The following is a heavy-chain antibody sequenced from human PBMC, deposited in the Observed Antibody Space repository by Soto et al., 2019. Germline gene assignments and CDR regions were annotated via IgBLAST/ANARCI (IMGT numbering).Heavy chain of an antibody. V-gene: IGHV4-4*02. Sequence: SETLSLTCAVSSGSISSSNWWSWVRQPPGKGLEWIGEIYHSGSTNYNPSLKSRVTISVDKSKNQFYLKLSSVTAADTAVYYCARGRGIAVAGAGPEGVFDPWGQGTLVTVSS. J-gene: IGHJ5*02. CDR3: ARGRGIAVAGAGPEGVFDP. CDR2: IYHSGST. CDR1: SGSISSSNW. D-gene: IGHD6-19*01.